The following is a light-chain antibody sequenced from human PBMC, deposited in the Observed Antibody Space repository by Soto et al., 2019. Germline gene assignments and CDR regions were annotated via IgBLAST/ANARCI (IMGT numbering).Light chain of an antibody. CDR3: QHYGSSIRT. CDR1: QTVIGSY. J-gene: IGKJ1*01. V-gene: IGKV3-20*01. CDR2: GAS. Sequence: EIVFTQSPGTLSLSPGERATLSCRASQTVIGSYLAWCQHKPGQAPRLLIYGASRRDTGIPDRFTGRGAGTEFTLTITRLEPEDFEVDDCQHYGSSIRTFGQGTQVDIK.